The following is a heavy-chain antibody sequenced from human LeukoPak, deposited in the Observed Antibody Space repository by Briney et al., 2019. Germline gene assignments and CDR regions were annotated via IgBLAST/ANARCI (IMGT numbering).Heavy chain of an antibody. CDR2: INHSGST. D-gene: IGHD6-13*01. V-gene: IGHV4-34*01. CDR3: ARRATVGIAAAGRWFDP. CDR1: GGSFSGYY. Sequence: SETLSLTCAVYGGSFSGYYWSWIRQPPGKGPEWIGEINHSGSTNYNPSLKSRVTISVDTSKNQFSLKLSSVTAADTAVYYCARRATVGIAAAGRWFDPWGQGTLVTVSS. J-gene: IGHJ5*02.